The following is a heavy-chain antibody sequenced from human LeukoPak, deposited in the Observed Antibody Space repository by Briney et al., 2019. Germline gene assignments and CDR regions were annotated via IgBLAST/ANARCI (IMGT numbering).Heavy chain of an antibody. D-gene: IGHD7-27*01. CDR1: GYTFTGYY. CDR3: ARAPRNWGFDY. Sequence: ASVKVSCKASGYTFTGYYMHWVRQAPGQGLEWMGWINPNSGGTNYAQRFQGWVTMTRDTSISTAYMELSRLRSEDTAEYYCARAPRNWGFDYWGQGTLVTVSS. V-gene: IGHV1-2*04. J-gene: IGHJ4*02. CDR2: INPNSGGT.